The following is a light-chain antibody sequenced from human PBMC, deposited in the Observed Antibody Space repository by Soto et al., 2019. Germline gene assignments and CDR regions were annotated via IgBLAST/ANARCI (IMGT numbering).Light chain of an antibody. CDR1: QGVSIY. CDR3: QHLYSDPRTWT. CDR2: GAS. J-gene: IGKJ1*01. V-gene: IGKV1-9*01. Sequence: IQLTQSPSSLSASVGERVTITCRASQGVSIYLAWYQQKLWKAPKVLIYGASTLQAGVPSRFSGSGSGPDFTLTISSLQPEDFATYYCQHLYSDPRTWTFGQGTKVDIK.